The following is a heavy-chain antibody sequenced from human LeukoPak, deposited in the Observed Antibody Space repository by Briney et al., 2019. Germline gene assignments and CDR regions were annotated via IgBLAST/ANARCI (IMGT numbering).Heavy chain of an antibody. CDR1: GYTFTSYS. Sequence: GASVKVSCKASGYTFTSYSTSWVRQAPGQALEWMGWISTYKCNTNYAQKLQGRVTMTTDTSTSTAYMELRSLRSDDTAVYYCARIGDTAMVWGQGTLVTVSS. D-gene: IGHD5-18*01. J-gene: IGHJ4*02. CDR2: ISTYKCNT. CDR3: ARIGDTAMV. V-gene: IGHV1-18*01.